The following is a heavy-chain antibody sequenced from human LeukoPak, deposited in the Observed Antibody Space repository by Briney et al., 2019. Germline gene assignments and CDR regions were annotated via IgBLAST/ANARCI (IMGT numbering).Heavy chain of an antibody. CDR3: ARASFYGSGTYYQRVDY. Sequence: PSETLSLTCTVSGGPISSSSHYWGWIRQPPGKGLEWIGTIYYSGSTYYNPSLKSRVTISVDTSKNQFSLKLSSVTAADTAVYYCARASFYGSGTYYQRVDYWGQGTLVTVSS. CDR1: GGPISSSSHY. J-gene: IGHJ4*02. V-gene: IGHV4-39*07. D-gene: IGHD3-10*01. CDR2: IYYSGST.